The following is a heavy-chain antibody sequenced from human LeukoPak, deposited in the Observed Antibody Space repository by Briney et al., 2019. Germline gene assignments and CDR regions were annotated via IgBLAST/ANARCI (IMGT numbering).Heavy chain of an antibody. Sequence: GGSLRFSCAASEFTFSSYAMQWVRQAPGKGLEWVSGITVSGGTTYYTDSVKGRFTISRDNSKNTLYLQMNSLRAEDTAVYYCAKYLTARGPPYALDVWGQGTLVTVSS. CDR3: AKYLTARGPPYALDV. CDR2: ITVSGGTT. CDR1: EFTFSSYA. J-gene: IGHJ4*02. V-gene: IGHV3-23*01. D-gene: IGHD3/OR15-3a*01.